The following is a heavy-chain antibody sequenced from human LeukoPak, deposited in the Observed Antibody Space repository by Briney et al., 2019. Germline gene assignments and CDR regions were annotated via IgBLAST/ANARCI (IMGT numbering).Heavy chain of an antibody. J-gene: IGHJ3*02. Sequence: PSETLSLTCTVSGGSVSSGSYYWSWIRQPPGKGLEWIGYIYYSGSTNYNPSLKSRVTISVDTSKNQFSLKLSSVTAADTAVYYCARYEVGDYVTQDAFDIWGQGTMVTVSS. V-gene: IGHV4-61*01. CDR1: GGSVSSGSYY. CDR3: ARYEVGDYVTQDAFDI. CDR2: IYYSGST. D-gene: IGHD4-17*01.